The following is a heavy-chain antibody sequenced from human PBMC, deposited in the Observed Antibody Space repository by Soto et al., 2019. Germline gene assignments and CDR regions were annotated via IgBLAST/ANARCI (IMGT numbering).Heavy chain of an antibody. CDR1: GFTFSSYG. J-gene: IGHJ4*02. Sequence: PGWSLRLSCAASGFTFSSYGMHWVRQAPGKGLEWVAVISYDGSNKYYADSVKGRFTISRDNSKNTLYLQMNSLRAEDTAVYYCAKHKFDYGYHPPGYWGQGTRVTVSA. D-gene: IGHD4-17*01. CDR2: ISYDGSNK. CDR3: AKHKFDYGYHPPGY. V-gene: IGHV3-30*18.